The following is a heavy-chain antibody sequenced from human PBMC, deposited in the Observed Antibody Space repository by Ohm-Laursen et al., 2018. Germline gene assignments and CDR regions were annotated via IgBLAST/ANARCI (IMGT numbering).Heavy chain of an antibody. CDR1: GGSISTQY. V-gene: IGHV4-59*07. Sequence: SDTLSLTCTVSGGSISTQYWNWVRQSPGKGLEWIGYIYHSGSTKYNPFFNSRVTISVDTSQNQFSLNLRSVTTADTAVYYCASGHNYGYDNYYYGMDVWGQGTTVTVSS. CDR2: IYHSGST. CDR3: ASGHNYGYDNYYYGMDV. J-gene: IGHJ6*02. D-gene: IGHD3-16*01.